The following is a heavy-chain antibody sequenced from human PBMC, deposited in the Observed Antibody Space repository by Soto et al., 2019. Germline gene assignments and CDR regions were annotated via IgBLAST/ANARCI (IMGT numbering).Heavy chain of an antibody. CDR2: IYSGGST. CDR3: ARHLRSRSGYSYGGEFDY. CDR1: GFTVSSNY. J-gene: IGHJ4*02. Sequence: QSGGSLRLSCAASGFTVSSNYMSWARQAPGKGLEWVSVIYSGGSTYYADSVKGRFTISRDNSKNTLYLQMNSLRAEDTAVYYCARHLRSRSGYSYGGEFDYWGQGTLVTVSS. V-gene: IGHV3-53*01. D-gene: IGHD5-18*01.